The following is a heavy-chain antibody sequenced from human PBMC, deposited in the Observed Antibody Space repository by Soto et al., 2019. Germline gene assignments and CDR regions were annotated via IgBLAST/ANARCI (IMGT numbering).Heavy chain of an antibody. CDR3: ARVIAARPDGWFDP. V-gene: IGHV1-2*02. Sequence: ASVKVSCKASGGTFSSYAISWVRQAPGQGLEWMGWINPNSGGTNYAQKFQGRVTMTRDTSISTAYMELSRLRSDDTAVYYCARVIAARPDGWFDPWGQGTLVTVSS. J-gene: IGHJ5*02. CDR2: INPNSGGT. D-gene: IGHD6-6*01. CDR1: GGTFSSYA.